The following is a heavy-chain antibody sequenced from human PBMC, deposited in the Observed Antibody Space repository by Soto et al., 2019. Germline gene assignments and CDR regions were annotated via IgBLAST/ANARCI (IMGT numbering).Heavy chain of an antibody. CDR2: INHSGST. V-gene: IGHV4-34*01. CDR3: ARGRVHYYGSGSYYNRIDY. J-gene: IGHJ4*02. CDR1: GGSFSGYY. Sequence: SETLSLTCAVYGGSFSGYYCSWIRQPPGKGLEWIGEINHSGSTNYNPSLKSRVTISVDTSKNQFSLKLSSVTAADTAVYYCARGRVHYYGSGSYYNRIDYWGQGTLVTVSS. D-gene: IGHD3-10*01.